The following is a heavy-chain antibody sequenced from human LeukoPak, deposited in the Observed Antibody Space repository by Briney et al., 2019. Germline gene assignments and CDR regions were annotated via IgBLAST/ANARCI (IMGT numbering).Heavy chain of an antibody. CDR1: GFTFSSYG. Sequence: GGSLRLSCAASGFTFSSYGMHWVRQAPGKGLEWVAVVWYEGTNKYYGDSVKGRFTISKDNSKNTLYLQMNSLRAEDTAMYYCARQGGLGNYATGSWFDPWGQGTLVAVSS. V-gene: IGHV3-33*01. D-gene: IGHD1-7*01. CDR2: VWYEGTNK. J-gene: IGHJ5*02. CDR3: ARQGGLGNYATGSWFDP.